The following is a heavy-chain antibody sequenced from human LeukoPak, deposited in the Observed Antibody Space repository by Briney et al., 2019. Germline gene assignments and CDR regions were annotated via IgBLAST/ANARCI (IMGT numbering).Heavy chain of an antibody. D-gene: IGHD6-19*01. J-gene: IGHJ6*02. V-gene: IGHV3-48*03. CDR1: GFTLSSYE. CDR3: AREPYSSARGHYYGMDV. Sequence: VGSLRLSCAASGFTLSSYEMNWVRQVPGKGLEWVSYISSSGSTIYYADSVKGRFTISRDNAKNSLYLQMNSRRAEDTAVYYCAREPYSSARGHYYGMDVWGQGTTVTVSS. CDR2: ISSSGSTI.